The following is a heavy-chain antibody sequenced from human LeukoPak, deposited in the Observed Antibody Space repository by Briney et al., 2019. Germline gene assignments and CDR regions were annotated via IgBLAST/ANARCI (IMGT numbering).Heavy chain of an antibody. Sequence: GGSLRLPCAASGYTFSSYCMHWVRQAPGKGLVWVSRINSDGTTTGYADSVKGRFTISRDNAQNTLYLQMNSLGAEDTAVYYCACRFANDYSGMDVWGQATT. V-gene: IGHV3-74*01. J-gene: IGHJ6*02. CDR1: GYTFSSYC. D-gene: IGHD4/OR15-4a*01. CDR3: ACRFANDYSGMDV. CDR2: INSDGTTT.